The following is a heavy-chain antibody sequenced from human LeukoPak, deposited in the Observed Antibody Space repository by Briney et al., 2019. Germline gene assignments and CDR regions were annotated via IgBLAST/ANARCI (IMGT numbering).Heavy chain of an antibody. J-gene: IGHJ3*02. CDR2: MGKTAGDT. Sequence: GGSLRLSCAASGFTFSTYDMHWVRQATGKGLEWVSGMGKTAGDTYYSGSVKGRFTISRDNARNSLYLQMNSLRAEDTAFYYCARDAIVNGAFNIWGQGTMVTVSS. CDR1: GFTFSTYD. D-gene: IGHD2/OR15-2a*01. V-gene: IGHV3-13*04. CDR3: ARDAIVNGAFNI.